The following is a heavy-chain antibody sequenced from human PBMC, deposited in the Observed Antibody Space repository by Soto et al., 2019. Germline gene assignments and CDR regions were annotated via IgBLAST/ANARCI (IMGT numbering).Heavy chain of an antibody. D-gene: IGHD2-15*01. CDR3: ARLVVVAAYYYYGMDV. V-gene: IGHV1-69*06. Sequence: QVQLVQSGAEVKKPGSSVKVSCKASGGTFSSYAISWVRQAPGQGLEWMGGIIPIFGTANYAQKFQGRVTITADKSTSTAYMELSSLRSEDTVVYYCARLVVVAAYYYYGMDVWGQGTTVTVSS. CDR1: GGTFSSYA. CDR2: IIPIFGTA. J-gene: IGHJ6*02.